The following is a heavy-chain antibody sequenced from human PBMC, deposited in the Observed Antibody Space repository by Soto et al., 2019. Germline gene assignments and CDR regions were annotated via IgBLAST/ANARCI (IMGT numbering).Heavy chain of an antibody. D-gene: IGHD6-19*01. V-gene: IGHV3-48*03. CDR1: GFTFSSYE. Sequence: GGSLRLSCAASGFTFSSYEMNWVRQAPGKGLEWVSYISSSGSTIYYADSVKGRFTISRDNAKNSLYLQMNSLRAEDTAVYYCARGGGWYDAFDIWGQGTMVTVSS. CDR2: ISSSGSTI. CDR3: ARGGGWYDAFDI. J-gene: IGHJ3*02.